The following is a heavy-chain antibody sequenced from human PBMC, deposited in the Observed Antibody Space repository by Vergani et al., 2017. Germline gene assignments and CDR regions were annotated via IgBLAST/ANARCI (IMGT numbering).Heavy chain of an antibody. CDR2: IYVSGIT. Sequence: QVQLQESGPGLVKPSQTLSLTCTVSGASINNDFYYWHWIRQPAGKGLEWIGRIYVSGITDYNSSLQSRVSMSVDTSKNQFSLKLTSVTAADTAVYYCARRGWGSSVGYFDYWGQGTLVTVSS. CDR3: ARRGWGSSVGYFDY. J-gene: IGHJ4*02. D-gene: IGHD6-6*01. CDR1: GASINNDFYY. V-gene: IGHV4-61*02.